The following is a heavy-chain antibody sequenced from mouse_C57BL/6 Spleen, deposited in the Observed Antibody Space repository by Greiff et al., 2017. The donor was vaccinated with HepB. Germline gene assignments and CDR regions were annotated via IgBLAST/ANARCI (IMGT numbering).Heavy chain of an antibody. J-gene: IGHJ3*01. CDR1: GFTFSDFY. V-gene: IGHV7-1*01. D-gene: IGHD2-3*01. CDR2: SRNKANDYTT. CDR3: ARDADDGYYLPFAY. Sequence: EVTLVDSGGGLVQSGRSLRLSCAPSGFTFSDFYLEWVRHAPGKGLAWIAASRNKANDYTTEYSASVKGRFIVSRDTSPSIIYLQMNALRADDTAIYYCARDADDGYYLPFAYWGQGTLVTVAA.